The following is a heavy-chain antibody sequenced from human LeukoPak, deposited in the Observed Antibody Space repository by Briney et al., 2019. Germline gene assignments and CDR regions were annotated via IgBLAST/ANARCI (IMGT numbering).Heavy chain of an antibody. CDR2: ISSSSSTI. CDR1: GFTFSSYS. Sequence: GGSLRLSCAASGFTFSSYSMNWVRQAPGKGLEWVSYISSSSSTIYYADSVKGRFTISRDNSKNTLYLQMNSLRAEDTAVYYCARAPPSTKYYCDNSGYLSVGYFDYWGQGTLVAVSS. J-gene: IGHJ4*02. D-gene: IGHD3-22*01. CDR3: ARAPPSTKYYCDNSGYLSVGYFDY. V-gene: IGHV3-48*01.